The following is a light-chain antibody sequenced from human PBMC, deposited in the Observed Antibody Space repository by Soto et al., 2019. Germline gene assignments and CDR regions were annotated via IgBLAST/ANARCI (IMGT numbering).Light chain of an antibody. J-gene: IGKJ1*01. V-gene: IGKV3D-15*01. Sequence: EIVMTQSPATLSVSPGERGTLSCRASQTVATNLAWYQQKPGQAPRLLIYHASTRATGIPARFSGSGSGTEFTLTISSLQSEEFAVYYCQQYNQWPLWTFGQGTKVDIK. CDR3: QQYNQWPLWT. CDR2: HAS. CDR1: QTVATN.